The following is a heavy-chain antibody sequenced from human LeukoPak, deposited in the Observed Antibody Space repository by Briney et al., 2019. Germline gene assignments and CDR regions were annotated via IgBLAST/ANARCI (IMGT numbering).Heavy chain of an antibody. J-gene: IGHJ5*02. CDR3: ARSTSYGYNWFDP. Sequence: ASVKVSCKASGYTFTGYYMHWVRQAPGQGLEWMGWINPNSGGTNYAQKFQGRVTMTRDTSISTAYMELSRLRSDDTAAYYCARSTSYGYNWFDPWGQGTLVTVSS. CDR2: INPNSGGT. V-gene: IGHV1-2*02. D-gene: IGHD5-24*01. CDR1: GYTFTGYY.